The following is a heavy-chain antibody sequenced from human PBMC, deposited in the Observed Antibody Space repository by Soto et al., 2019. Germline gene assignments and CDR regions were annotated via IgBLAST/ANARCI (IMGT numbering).Heavy chain of an antibody. J-gene: IGHJ5*02. Sequence: QVQLVQSGAEVKKPGASVKVSCKASGYTFTSYGISWVRQAPGQGLEWMGWISAYNGNTNYAQKLQGRVTMTTDTSTSTAYMELRSLRSDDTAVYYCARVPHSSGWYFQVDQNWFDPWGQGTLVTVSS. D-gene: IGHD6-19*01. CDR3: ARVPHSSGWYFQVDQNWFDP. CDR1: GYTFTSYG. V-gene: IGHV1-18*01. CDR2: ISAYNGNT.